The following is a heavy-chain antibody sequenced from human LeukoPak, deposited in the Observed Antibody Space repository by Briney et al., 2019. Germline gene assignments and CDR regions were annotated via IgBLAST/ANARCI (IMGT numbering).Heavy chain of an antibody. CDR3: AREGRLSGSWYWFDP. V-gene: IGHV1-2*02. J-gene: IGHJ5*02. CDR2: INPNSGGT. CDR1: GYTFTSYD. D-gene: IGHD6-13*01. Sequence: ASVKVSCKASGYTFTSYDIHWVRQATGQGLEWMGWINPNSGGTNYAQKFQGRVTMTRDTSISTAYMELSRLRSDDTAVYYCAREGRLSGSWYWFDPWGQGTLVTVSS.